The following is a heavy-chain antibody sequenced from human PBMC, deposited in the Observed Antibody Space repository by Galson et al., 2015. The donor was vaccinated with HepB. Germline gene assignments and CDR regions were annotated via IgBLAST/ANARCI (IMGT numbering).Heavy chain of an antibody. CDR1: RYTFTGYY. Sequence: SVKVSCKASRYTFTGYYMHWVRQAPGQGLEWMGWINPNSGGTNYAQKFQGRVTMTRDTSISTAYMELSRLRSDDTAVYYCARDRGRVTMVRGVLGMDVWGQGTTVTVSS. J-gene: IGHJ6*02. D-gene: IGHD3-10*01. V-gene: IGHV1-2*02. CDR2: INPNSGGT. CDR3: ARDRGRVTMVRGVLGMDV.